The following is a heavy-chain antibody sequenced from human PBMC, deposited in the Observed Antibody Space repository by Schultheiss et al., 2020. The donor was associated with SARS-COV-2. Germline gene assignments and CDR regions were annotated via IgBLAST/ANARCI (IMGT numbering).Heavy chain of an antibody. CDR1: GFTFRNFG. V-gene: IGHV3-30*03. CDR2: ISFDGNNK. D-gene: IGHD3-10*01. CDR3: ARAAYGLGSSICYGLDV. Sequence: GESLKISCAASGFTFRNFGMHWVRQAPGKGLEWVAVISFDGNNKYYGDSVKGRFTISRDNSKNTLYLQMNSLRAEDSAVYYCARAAYGLGSSICYGLDVWGQGTTVTVSS. J-gene: IGHJ6*02.